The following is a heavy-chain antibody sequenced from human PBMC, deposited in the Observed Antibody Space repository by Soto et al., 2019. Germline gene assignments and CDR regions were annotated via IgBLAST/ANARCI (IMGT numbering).Heavy chain of an antibody. CDR1: GGSVSIGSYD. V-gene: IGHV4-61*01. Sequence: PSETLSLTCIVSGGSVSIGSYDWNWIRQPPGKGLEWIGYIYYSGSTNYNPSLKSRVTMSVDTSKNQFSLKLSSVTAADAAVYYCARQVDTAQFTDYFDCWGQGALVNV. CDR2: IYYSGST. CDR3: ARQVDTAQFTDYFDC. D-gene: IGHD5-18*01. J-gene: IGHJ4*02.